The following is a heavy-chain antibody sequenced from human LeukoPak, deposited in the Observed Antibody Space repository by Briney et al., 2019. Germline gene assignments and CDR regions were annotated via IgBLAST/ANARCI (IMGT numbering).Heavy chain of an antibody. J-gene: IGHJ4*02. V-gene: IGHV3-21*01. CDR2: ISSRSIYI. CDR1: GFTFSSYS. CDR3: ATLGVRGAPYYFDY. D-gene: IGHD3-10*01. Sequence: GGSLRLSCAASGFTFSSYSLNWVRQAPGKGLEWVSSISSRSIYIYYADSVKGRFTISRDNAKNSLYLQMNSLRAEDTAVYYCATLGVRGAPYYFDYWGQGTLVTVSS.